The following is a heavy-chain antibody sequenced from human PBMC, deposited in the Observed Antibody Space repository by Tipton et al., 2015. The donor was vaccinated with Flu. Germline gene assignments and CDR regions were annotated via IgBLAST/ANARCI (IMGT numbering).Heavy chain of an antibody. D-gene: IGHD6-19*01. CDR2: IYTSGYT. J-gene: IGHJ4*02. CDR3: ARGQGNSGWRYFDY. Sequence: LRLSCNVSGGSLSGYYWSWIRQPAGKGLEWIGRIYTSGYTNYSPSLKSRVTMSVDTSKNQFSLKLSSMTAADTAVYYCARGQGNSGWRYFDYWGQGTLVTVSS. V-gene: IGHV4-4*07. CDR1: GGSLSGYY.